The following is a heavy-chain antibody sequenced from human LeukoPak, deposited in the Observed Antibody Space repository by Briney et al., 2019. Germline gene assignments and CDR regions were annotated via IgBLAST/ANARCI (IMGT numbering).Heavy chain of an antibody. CDR3: ARVGQAYYFDY. Sequence: GGSLRLSCAASGFTFSRYGMHWVRQAPGKGLEWVANIKQDGSEKQYVDSVKGRFTISRDNAKNSLYLQMNSLRAEDTAVYYCARVGQAYYFDYWGQGTLVTVSS. J-gene: IGHJ4*02. V-gene: IGHV3-7*01. CDR2: IKQDGSEK. CDR1: GFTFSRYG.